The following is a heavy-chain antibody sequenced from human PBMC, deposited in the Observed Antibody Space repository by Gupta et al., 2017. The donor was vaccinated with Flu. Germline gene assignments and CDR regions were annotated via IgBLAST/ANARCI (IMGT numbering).Heavy chain of an antibody. Sequence: QEQLVQSGAEVKKPGASVKVACKASGYFFTHYDMNWVRQATGQGPEWMGWMNPNSVNTGYAQKFQGRVTLTRDISITTAYMELSSLTSEDTAVYYCVRGPRPDRLLDAMDLWGQGTTVTVSS. CDR1: GYFFTHYD. CDR2: MNPNSVNT. CDR3: VRGPRPDRLLDAMDL. J-gene: IGHJ6*02. V-gene: IGHV1-8*01. D-gene: IGHD4-17*01.